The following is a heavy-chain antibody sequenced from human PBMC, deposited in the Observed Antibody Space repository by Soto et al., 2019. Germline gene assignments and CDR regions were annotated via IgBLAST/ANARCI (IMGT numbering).Heavy chain of an antibody. V-gene: IGHV3-23*01. CDR1: GFTFSSYA. D-gene: IGHD3-3*01. CDR3: AAYYDFLEWLGMYDY. J-gene: IGHJ4*02. Sequence: PGGSLRLSCAASGFTFSSYAMSWVRQAPGKGLEWVSAISGSGGSTYYADSVKGRFTISRDNSKNTLYLQMNSLRAEDTAVYYCAAYYDFLEWLGMYDYWGQGTLVTVSS. CDR2: ISGSGGST.